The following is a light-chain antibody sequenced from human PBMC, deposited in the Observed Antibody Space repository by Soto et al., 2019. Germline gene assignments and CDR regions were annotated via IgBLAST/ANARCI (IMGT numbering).Light chain of an antibody. J-gene: IGLJ3*02. CDR1: SSDVGTYNL. CDR2: EVS. CDR3: CSYAGGSSLV. Sequence: QSVLTQPASVSGSPGQSIAISCSGSSSDVGTYNLVSWYQHKPGQAPRALIYEVSKRPAGISNRFSGSKSGNTASLTISGLQAEDEAEYYCCSYAGGSSLVFGGGTKLTVL. V-gene: IGLV2-23*02.